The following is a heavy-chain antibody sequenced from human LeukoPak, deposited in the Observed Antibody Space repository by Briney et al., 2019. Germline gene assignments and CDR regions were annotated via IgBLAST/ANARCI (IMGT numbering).Heavy chain of an antibody. J-gene: IGHJ6*03. CDR2: IYYSGST. Sequence: SETLSLTCTVSGGSISSYYWSWIRQPLGKGLEWIGYIYYSGSTNYNPSLKSRVTISVDTSKNQFSLKLSSVTAAGTAVYYCARGPYCSSTSCLNYYYHYMDVWGKGTTVTISS. CDR1: GGSISSYY. D-gene: IGHD2-2*01. CDR3: ARGPYCSSTSCLNYYYHYMDV. V-gene: IGHV4-59*01.